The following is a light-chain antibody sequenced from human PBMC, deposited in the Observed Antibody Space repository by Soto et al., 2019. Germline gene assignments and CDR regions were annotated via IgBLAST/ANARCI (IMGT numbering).Light chain of an antibody. CDR1: QSVSSN. Sequence: EIMITQSPATLSLSPLARAPPSCTASQSVSSNLAWYQQKPGQAPRLLIYGASTRATGIPARFSGSGSGTEFTLTISSLQSEDFAVYYCQQYNNWPPWTVGQGNKVDIK. J-gene: IGKJ1*01. V-gene: IGKV3-15*01. CDR2: GAS. CDR3: QQYNNWPPWT.